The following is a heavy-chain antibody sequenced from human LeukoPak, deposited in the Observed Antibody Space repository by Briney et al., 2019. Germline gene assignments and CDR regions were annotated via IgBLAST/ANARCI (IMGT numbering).Heavy chain of an antibody. Sequence: PSETLSLTCTVSGDSINSYYWSWIRQPPGQGLEWIGEISLSGLTNYNPSLKSRVTMALDKSKNHLSLNLTSVTAADTAVYYCSRENGAFSPFGYWGQGTLVTVPS. CDR2: ISLSGLT. CDR1: GDSINSYY. J-gene: IGHJ4*02. V-gene: IGHV4-59*12. CDR3: SRENGAFSPFGY. D-gene: IGHD2-8*01.